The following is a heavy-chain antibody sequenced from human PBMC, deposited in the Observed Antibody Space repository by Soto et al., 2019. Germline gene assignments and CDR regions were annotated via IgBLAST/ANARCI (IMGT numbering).Heavy chain of an antibody. D-gene: IGHD3-10*01. V-gene: IGHV3-30*18. CDR2: ISYDGSNK. Sequence: GRSLRLCWAASGLTCSSYGVRWVRQVPSKGLEWVAVISYDGSNKYYADSVKGRFTISRDNSKNTLYLQMNSLRAEDTAVYYCAKAILGSGSYYPGYYYYYGMAVWGQGTTVTVS. J-gene: IGHJ6*02. CDR1: GLTCSSYG. CDR3: AKAILGSGSYYPGYYYYYGMAV.